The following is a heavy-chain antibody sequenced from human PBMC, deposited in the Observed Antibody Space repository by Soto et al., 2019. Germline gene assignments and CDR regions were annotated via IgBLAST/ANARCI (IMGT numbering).Heavy chain of an antibody. CDR1: GFTFSSYW. CDR2: INSDGSST. J-gene: IGHJ6*02. V-gene: IGHV3-74*01. D-gene: IGHD5-18*01. CDR3: ARETGYSYGYDYYYGMDV. Sequence: EVQLVESGGGLVQPGGSLRLSCAASGFTFSSYWMHWVRQAPGKGLVWVSRINSDGSSTSYADSVKGRFTISRDNAKNTLYLQMNSLRAEDTAVYYCARETGYSYGYDYYYGMDVWGQGTTVTVSS.